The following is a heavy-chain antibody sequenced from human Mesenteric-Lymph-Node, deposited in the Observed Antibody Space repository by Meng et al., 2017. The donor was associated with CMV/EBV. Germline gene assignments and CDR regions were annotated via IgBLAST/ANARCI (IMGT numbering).Heavy chain of an antibody. CDR3: AGYSSGWGRWFDP. CDR2: IYHSGTT. V-gene: IGHV4-30-2*01. J-gene: IGHJ5*02. Sequence: SGDSIRSGGYSWSWIRQPPGKGLEWIGHIYHSGTTYYNPSLKNRVAISVDRFKNKFFLKLSSVTAADTAVYYCAGYSSGWGRWFDPWGPGTLVTVSS. CDR1: GDSIRSGGYS. D-gene: IGHD6-19*01.